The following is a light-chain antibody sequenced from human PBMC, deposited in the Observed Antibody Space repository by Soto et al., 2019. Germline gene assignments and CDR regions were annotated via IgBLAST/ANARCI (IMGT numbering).Light chain of an antibody. Sequence: QSALTQPASVSGSPGQSITISCTRTSSDVGSYNLVSWYQQHPGKAPKLMIYECSKRPSGVSNRFSGSKSGNTASLTISGLQAEDEADYYCCSYAGSSTSRVFGGGTKLTVL. CDR3: CSYAGSSTSRV. CDR2: ECS. J-gene: IGLJ2*01. V-gene: IGLV2-23*01. CDR1: SSDVGSYNL.